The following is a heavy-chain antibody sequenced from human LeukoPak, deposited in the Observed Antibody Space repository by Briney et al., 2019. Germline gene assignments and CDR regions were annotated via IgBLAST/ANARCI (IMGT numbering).Heavy chain of an antibody. V-gene: IGHV4-59*02. Sequence: SETLSLTCTVSGGSVSSYYWSWIRQPPGKGPEWIGYIYYSGSTNYNPSLKSRVTISVDTSKNQFSLKLSSVTAADTAVYYCARGRVRYYYDSSGYYYPDYYYYGMDVWGQGTTVTVSS. J-gene: IGHJ6*02. CDR3: ARGRVRYYYDSSGYYYPDYYYYGMDV. CDR2: IYYSGST. CDR1: GGSVSSYY. D-gene: IGHD3-22*01.